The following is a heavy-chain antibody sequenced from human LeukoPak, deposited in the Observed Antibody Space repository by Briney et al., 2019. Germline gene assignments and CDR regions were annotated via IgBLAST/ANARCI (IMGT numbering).Heavy chain of an antibody. CDR3: ARDWGDYYFDY. CDR2: ISSSSSYI. J-gene: IGHJ4*02. CDR1: GFAVRDNY. V-gene: IGHV3-21*01. Sequence: GGSLRLSCAASGFAVRDNYMNWVRQAPGKGLEWVSSISSSSSYIYYTDSVKGRFTISRDNAKNSLSLQMNSLRAEDTAVYYCARDWGDYYFDYWGQGTLVTVSS. D-gene: IGHD3-16*01.